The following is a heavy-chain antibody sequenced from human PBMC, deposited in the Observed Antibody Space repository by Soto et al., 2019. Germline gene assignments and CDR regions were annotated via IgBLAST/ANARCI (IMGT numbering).Heavy chain of an antibody. J-gene: IGHJ3*02. V-gene: IGHV1-18*01. Sequence: QVQLVQSGAEVKKPGASVKVSCKASGYTFTSYGISWVRQAPGQGLEWMGWISAYNGNTNYAQKLQGRVTITTDTSTSTAYMELKSLRSDDTAVYYCARDYYDSSGPSYDAFDIWGQGTMVTVSS. CDR3: ARDYYDSSGPSYDAFDI. CDR2: ISAYNGNT. D-gene: IGHD3-22*01. CDR1: GYTFTSYG.